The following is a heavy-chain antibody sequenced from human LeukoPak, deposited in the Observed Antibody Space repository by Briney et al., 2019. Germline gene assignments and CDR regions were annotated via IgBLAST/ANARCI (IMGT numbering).Heavy chain of an antibody. D-gene: IGHD6-6*01. CDR2: IYYSGTT. V-gene: IGHV4-59*01. CDR3: ARVDPDSSSTLEVFDY. CDR1: GGSISSYY. Sequence: SETLSLTCTVSGGSISSYYWSWIRQPPGKGLEWIGYIYYSGTTNYNPSLKSRVTILVDTSKNQFSLNLSSVTVADTAVYYCARVDPDSSSTLEVFDYWGQGTLVTVSS. J-gene: IGHJ4*02.